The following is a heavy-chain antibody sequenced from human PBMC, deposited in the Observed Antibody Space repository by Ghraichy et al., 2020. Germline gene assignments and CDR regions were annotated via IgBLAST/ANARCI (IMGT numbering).Heavy chain of an antibody. CDR1: GFTFNDYA. CDR3: AKDGQYNEFGLDDFAN. V-gene: IGHV3-43*02. J-gene: IGHJ4*02. D-gene: IGHD1-1*01. Sequence: GGSLRPSCAASGFTFNDYAMHWVRQDSGKGLQWVALVRGDGVITYYADSVKGRFTISRDNDKNLLYLEMNSLRPEDTAIYYCAKDGQYNEFGLDDFANWGQGTLVTVSS. CDR2: VRGDGVIT.